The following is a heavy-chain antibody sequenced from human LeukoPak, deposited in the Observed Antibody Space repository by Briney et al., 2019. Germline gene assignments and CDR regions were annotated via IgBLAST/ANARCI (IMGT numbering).Heavy chain of an antibody. CDR3: AKDYYDFWSGSLNYFDY. V-gene: IGHV3-30*02. CDR1: GFTFSRYG. D-gene: IGHD3-3*01. CDR2: IRYDGSNK. Sequence: GGSLRLSCAASGFTFSRYGMHWVRQAPGKGLEWVAFIRYDGSNKYYADSVKGRFTISRDNSKNTLYLQMNSLRAEDTAVYYCAKDYYDFWSGSLNYFDYWGQGTLVTVSS. J-gene: IGHJ4*02.